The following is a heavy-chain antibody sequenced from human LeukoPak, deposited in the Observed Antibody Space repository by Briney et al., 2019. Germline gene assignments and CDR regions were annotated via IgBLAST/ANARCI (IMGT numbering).Heavy chain of an antibody. CDR3: AKDLRLRYFTY. J-gene: IGHJ4*02. CDR1: GFTFSSYE. D-gene: IGHD3-9*01. Sequence: GGSLRLSCAASGFTFSSYEMNWVRQAPGKGPEWVSTISGSGGSTYYADSVKGRFTISRDNSKNTLYLQMNSLRAEDTAVYHCAKDLRLRYFTYWGQGTLVTVSS. CDR2: ISGSGGST. V-gene: IGHV3-23*01.